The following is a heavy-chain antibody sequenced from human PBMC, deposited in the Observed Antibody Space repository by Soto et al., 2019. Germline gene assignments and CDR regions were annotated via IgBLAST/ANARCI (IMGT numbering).Heavy chain of an antibody. Sequence: EVQVVESGGGLVQPGGSQRLSCAASGFSFSSYWMYWVRQAPGKGLVWVSRINGDGRNTDYADSVKGRFTISRYNANNMLFLQMNSLRGDDTAVYYCVRAAACLENWGQGTLVTVSS. D-gene: IGHD6-6*01. CDR1: GFSFSSYW. J-gene: IGHJ4*02. CDR3: VRAAACLEN. V-gene: IGHV3-74*01. CDR2: INGDGRNT.